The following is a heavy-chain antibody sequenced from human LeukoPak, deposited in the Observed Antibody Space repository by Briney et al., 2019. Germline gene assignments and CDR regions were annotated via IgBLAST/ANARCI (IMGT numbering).Heavy chain of an antibody. Sequence: KPGGSLRLSCAASGFTFSSYSMNWVRQAPGKGLEWVSSISSSSSYIYYADSVKGRFTISRDNAKNSLYLQMNSLRAADTAVYYCARDIVVVPAAIPNYYYYMDVWGKGTTVTVSS. V-gene: IGHV3-21*04. CDR2: ISSSSSYI. D-gene: IGHD2-2*02. CDR1: GFTFSSYS. J-gene: IGHJ6*03. CDR3: ARDIVVVPAAIPNYYYYMDV.